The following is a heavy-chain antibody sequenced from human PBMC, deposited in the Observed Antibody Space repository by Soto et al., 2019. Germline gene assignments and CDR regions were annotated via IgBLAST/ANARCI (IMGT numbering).Heavy chain of an antibody. D-gene: IGHD1-26*01. CDR3: AKRAGGYFYFDY. CDR2: ISGSGGST. Sequence: EVQLLESGGGLVQPGGSLRLSCAASGFTFSSYAMSWVRQAPGKGLEWVSVISGSGGSTYYADSVKGRFTIYRDNSKNTLYLQMNSRRAEDTAVYYCAKRAGGYFYFDYWGQGTLVTVSS. V-gene: IGHV3-23*01. CDR1: GFTFSSYA. J-gene: IGHJ4*02.